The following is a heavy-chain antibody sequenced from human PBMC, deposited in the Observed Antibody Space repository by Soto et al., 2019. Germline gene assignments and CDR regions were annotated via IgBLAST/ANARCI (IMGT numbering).Heavy chain of an antibody. CDR1: GGSISSYY. Sequence: PSETLSLTCTVSGGSISSYYWIWIRQPPGKGLEWIGYIYYTGTTTYNPSIKSRVTISVDSSKNQFPLNLTSVSAADTAVYYCARLGGFYQSLDSWGQGTLVTVS. J-gene: IGHJ5*01. CDR3: ARLGGFYQSLDS. V-gene: IGHV4-59*08. D-gene: IGHD3-22*01. CDR2: IYYTGTT.